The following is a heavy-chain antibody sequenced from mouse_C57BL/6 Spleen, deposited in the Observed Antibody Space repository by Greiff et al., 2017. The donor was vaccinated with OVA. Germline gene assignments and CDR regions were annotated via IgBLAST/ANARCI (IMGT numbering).Heavy chain of an antibody. D-gene: IGHD2-1*01. V-gene: IGHV1-15*01. J-gene: IGHJ2*01. CDR3: TRREADGNYLDY. CDR2: IDPETGGT. Sequence: QVQLKQSGAELVRPGASVTLSCKASGYTFTDYEMHWVKQTPVHGLEWIGAIDPETGGTAYNQKFKGKAILTADKSSSTAYMELRSLTSEDSAVYYCTRREADGNYLDYWGQGTTLTVSS. CDR1: GYTFTDYE.